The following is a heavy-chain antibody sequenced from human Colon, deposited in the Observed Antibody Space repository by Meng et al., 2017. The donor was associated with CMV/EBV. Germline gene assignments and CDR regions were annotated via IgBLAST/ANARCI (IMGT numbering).Heavy chain of an antibody. CDR1: GFPFSDYD. J-gene: IGHJ5*02. D-gene: IGHD3-10*01. CDR3: ARGRLHGFAA. Sequence: GGLRLSCTASGFPFSDYDMHWVRQVTGKGLEWLSSIANGHDTYYADSVKGRFTIFRENAKNSLYLQMNSLTVEDTAVYFCARGRLHGFAAWGQGTLVTVSS. V-gene: IGHV3-13*01. CDR2: IANGHDT.